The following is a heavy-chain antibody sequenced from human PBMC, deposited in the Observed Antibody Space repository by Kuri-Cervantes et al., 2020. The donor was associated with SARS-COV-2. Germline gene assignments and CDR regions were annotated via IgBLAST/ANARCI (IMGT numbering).Heavy chain of an antibody. V-gene: IGHV3-11*06. J-gene: IGHJ6*02. Sequence: GESLKISCEGSGFTFSDYYMSWVRQAPGKGLKWLSNISPSMAHTYYADSVRGRFTISRDNAKNSLYLQMTGLRVDDTAVYYCARGLGAVSTVDFYFGLDVWGQGTTVTVSS. CDR2: ISPSMAHT. CDR1: GFTFSDYY. D-gene: IGHD3-16*01. CDR3: ARGLGAVSTVDFYFGLDV.